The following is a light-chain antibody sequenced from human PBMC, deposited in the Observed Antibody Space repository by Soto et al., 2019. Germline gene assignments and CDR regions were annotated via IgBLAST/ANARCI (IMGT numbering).Light chain of an antibody. Sequence: EIVMTQSPATLSVSPGERATLSCRASQSVSGNLAWYQQKPGQAPRLLIYGVSTRATGIPARFSGSGSGTESTLTISSLQSEDFAVCYCQQYNNWPPSFGQGTKVEIK. CDR2: GVS. CDR1: QSVSGN. CDR3: QQYNNWPPS. J-gene: IGKJ1*01. V-gene: IGKV3-15*01.